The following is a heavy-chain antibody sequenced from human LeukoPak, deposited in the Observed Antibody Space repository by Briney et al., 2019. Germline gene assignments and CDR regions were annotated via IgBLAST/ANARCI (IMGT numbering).Heavy chain of an antibody. CDR2: IYPGDLRV. CDR3: ACRDLTSIWSFP. D-gene: IGHD6-13*01. CDR1: GYSFTSYW. V-gene: IGHV5-51*02. Sequence: GESLKTSCQGFGYSFTSYWTGWVRQMPGKGMEWMGVIYPGDLRVRYNPSFQGQVTISVDKSINTAYLQWVSLRASDSAMYYCACRDLTSIWSFPWGQGTLVTVSS. J-gene: IGHJ5*02.